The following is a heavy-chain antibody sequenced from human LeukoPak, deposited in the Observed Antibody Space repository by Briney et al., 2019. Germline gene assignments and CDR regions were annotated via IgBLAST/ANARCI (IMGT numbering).Heavy chain of an antibody. V-gene: IGHV4-39*07. CDR2: IYHSGST. J-gene: IGHJ4*02. D-gene: IGHD4-11*01. Sequence: SETLSLTCTVSGGSISSSSYYWGWIRQAPGKGLERIGSIYHSGSTYYNPSLKSRVTISVDTSKNQFSLKLSSVTAEDTAVYYCAREVTVYWGQGTLVTVSS. CDR1: GGSISSSSYY. CDR3: AREVTVY.